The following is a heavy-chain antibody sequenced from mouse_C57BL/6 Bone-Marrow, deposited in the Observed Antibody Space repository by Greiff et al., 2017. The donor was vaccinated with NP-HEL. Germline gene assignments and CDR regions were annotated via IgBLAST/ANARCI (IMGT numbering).Heavy chain of an antibody. CDR3: ARERLIIPFDY. Sequence: QVQLQQSGAELARPGASVKLSCKASGYTFTSYGISWVKQRTGQRLEWIGEIYPRSGNTYYNEKFKGKATLTADKSSSTAYMELRSLTSEDSAVYFCARERLIIPFDYWGQGTTLTVSS. J-gene: IGHJ2*01. CDR2: IYPRSGNT. V-gene: IGHV1-81*01. D-gene: IGHD1-1*01. CDR1: GYTFTSYG.